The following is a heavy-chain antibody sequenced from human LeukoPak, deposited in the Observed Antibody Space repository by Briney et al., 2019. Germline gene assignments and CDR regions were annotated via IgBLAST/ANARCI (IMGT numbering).Heavy chain of an antibody. V-gene: IGHV3-21*01. D-gene: IGHD3-16*01. Sequence: AGGSLRLSCAASGFTFNTYTMNWVRQAPGKGLEWVSSISSRSNYIYYADSVKGRFTISRDNAKNSLYLQVNSLRAEDTAVYYCAREFGIGVILDWGQGTLVTVSS. CDR2: ISSRSNYI. CDR3: AREFGIGVILD. J-gene: IGHJ4*02. CDR1: GFTFNTYT.